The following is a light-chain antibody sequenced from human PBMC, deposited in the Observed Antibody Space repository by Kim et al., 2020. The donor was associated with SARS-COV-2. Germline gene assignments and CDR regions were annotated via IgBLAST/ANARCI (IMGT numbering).Light chain of an antibody. Sequence: PGESATLSCWASQGRRSYLAWYRQKPGQTLTLLIYNATTRATGIPARISGSGSETEVTLTSSSLQSEDFVVYYCQQYEKWPLTFGGGTKVDIK. J-gene: IGKJ4*02. CDR1: QGRRSY. CDR2: NAT. CDR3: QQYEKWPLT. V-gene: IGKV3D-15*01.